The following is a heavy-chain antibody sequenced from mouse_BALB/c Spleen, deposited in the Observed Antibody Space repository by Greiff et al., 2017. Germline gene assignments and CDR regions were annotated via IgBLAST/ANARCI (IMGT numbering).Heavy chain of an antibody. D-gene: IGHD3-1*01. CDR3: TRGDRALGDY. J-gene: IGHJ2*01. V-gene: IGHV5-6-4*01. CDR1: GFTFSSYT. CDR2: ISSGGSYT. Sequence: DVKLVESGGGLVKPGGSLKLSCAASGFTFSSYTMSWVRQTPEKRLEWVATISSGGSYTYYPDSVKGRFTISRDNAKNTLYLQMSSLKSEDTAMYYCTRGDRALGDYWGQGTTLTVSS.